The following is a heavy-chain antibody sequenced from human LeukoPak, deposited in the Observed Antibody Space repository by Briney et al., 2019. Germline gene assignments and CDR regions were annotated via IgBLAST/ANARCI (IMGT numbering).Heavy chain of an antibody. CDR2: IRYDGSNK. D-gene: IGHD2-21*01. Sequence: PGGSLRLSCAASGFTFSSYGMHWVRQAPGKGLEWVAFIRYDGSNKYYADSVKGRFTISRDNSKNTLYLQMNSLRAEDTAVYYCAKDPGAYCGGDCSYYFDYWGQGTLVTVSS. CDR3: AKDPGAYCGGDCSYYFDY. V-gene: IGHV3-30*02. CDR1: GFTFSSYG. J-gene: IGHJ4*02.